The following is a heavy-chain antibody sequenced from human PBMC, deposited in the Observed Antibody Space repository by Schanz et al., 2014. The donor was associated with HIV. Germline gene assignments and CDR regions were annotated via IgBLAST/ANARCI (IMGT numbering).Heavy chain of an antibody. V-gene: IGHV3-23*04. CDR1: GFSVSAVFGFSVSA. D-gene: IGHD3-10*01. CDR3: AKGQRGVVRGDIDY. CDR2: ISGSGLST. Sequence: EVQLVETGGGLIQPGGSLRLSCAPSGFSVSAVFGFSVSANYMSWVRQAPGKGLEWVSVISGSGLSTYYADSVKGRFTISRDNSKNTLYLQMNSLRAEDTAVYYCAKGQRGVVRGDIDYWGQGTLVTVSS. J-gene: IGHJ4*02.